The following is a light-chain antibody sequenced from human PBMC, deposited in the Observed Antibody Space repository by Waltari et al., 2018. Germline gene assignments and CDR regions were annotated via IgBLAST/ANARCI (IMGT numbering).Light chain of an antibody. CDR3: RSCSCSTTLV. J-gene: IGLJ2*01. CDR2: DIT. Sequence: QSPLTQPASVSGSPGQSITISCTGSSSEVGGFNYVSWYQQHPDKAPKLIIYDITTRPSGVSNRVSRSKSGNTASLPSSGVHAEDDADYYCRSCSCSTTLVFGGGTKLTVL. CDR1: SSEVGGFNY. V-gene: IGLV2-14*01.